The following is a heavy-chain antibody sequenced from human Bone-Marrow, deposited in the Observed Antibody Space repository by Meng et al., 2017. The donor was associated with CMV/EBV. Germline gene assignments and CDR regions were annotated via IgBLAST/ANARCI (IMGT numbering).Heavy chain of an antibody. Sequence: GESLKISCAACGFTFSSYDMHWVRQATGKGLEWVSAIGTAGDTYYPGSVKGQFTISRDNAKNTLYLQMNSLRAEDTAVYYCAREGWFGELGVRYFDYWGQGTLVTVSS. CDR3: AREGWFGELGVRYFDY. V-gene: IGHV3-13*03. J-gene: IGHJ4*02. CDR2: IGTAGDT. CDR1: GFTFSSYD. D-gene: IGHD3-10*01.